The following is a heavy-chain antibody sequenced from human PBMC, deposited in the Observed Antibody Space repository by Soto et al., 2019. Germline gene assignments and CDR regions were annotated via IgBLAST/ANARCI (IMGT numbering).Heavy chain of an antibody. CDR3: ARAVYDYVWGSYRYKYYFDY. Sequence: PSETLSLTCAVYGGSFSGYYWSWIRQPPGKGLEWIGEINHSGSTNYNPSLKSRVTISVDTSKNQFSLKLSSVTAADTAVYYCARAVYDYVWGSYRYKYYFDYWGQGTLVTVSS. CDR1: GGSFSGYY. J-gene: IGHJ4*02. V-gene: IGHV4-34*01. CDR2: INHSGST. D-gene: IGHD3-16*02.